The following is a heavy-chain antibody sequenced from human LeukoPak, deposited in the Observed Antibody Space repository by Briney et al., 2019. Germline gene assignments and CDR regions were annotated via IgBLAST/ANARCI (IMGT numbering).Heavy chain of an antibody. D-gene: IGHD3-10*01. CDR1: GYTFTGYY. Sequence: ASVKVSCKASGYTFTGYYMHWVRQAPGQGLEWMGWINPNSGGTNYAQKLQGRVTMTTDTSTSTAYMELRSLRSDDTAVYYCARDSRYYGSGPESNWFDPWGQGTLVTVSS. CDR3: ARDSRYYGSGPESNWFDP. CDR2: INPNSGGT. V-gene: IGHV1-2*02. J-gene: IGHJ5*02.